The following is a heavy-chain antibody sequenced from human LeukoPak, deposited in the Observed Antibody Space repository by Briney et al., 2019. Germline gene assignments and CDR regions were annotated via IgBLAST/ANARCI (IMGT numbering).Heavy chain of an antibody. D-gene: IGHD3-22*01. V-gene: IGHV4-59*01. Sequence: SETLSLTCTVSGGSISSYYWNWIRQPPGKGLEWIGFISYSGSTTYNPSLRSRVTISLDTSKNQFSLNLSSVTGADTAVYHCARGGPGSGWHYYLDYWGQGTLATVSS. CDR3: ARGGPGSGWHYYLDY. J-gene: IGHJ4*02. CDR1: GGSISSYY. CDR2: ISYSGST.